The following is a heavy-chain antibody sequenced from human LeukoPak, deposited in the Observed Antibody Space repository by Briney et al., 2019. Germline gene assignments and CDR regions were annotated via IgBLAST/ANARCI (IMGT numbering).Heavy chain of an antibody. D-gene: IGHD4-17*01. Sequence: GGSLRLSCAASGFTFSTYSMNWVRQAPGKGLEWVSSISSSSDYIYYADSVKGRFTISRDNAKNSLYLQMNSLRAEDTAVYYCASGDYGDYAGPSGYWGQGTLVTVSS. J-gene: IGHJ4*02. CDR1: GFTFSTYS. CDR3: ASGDYGDYAGPSGY. V-gene: IGHV3-21*01. CDR2: ISSSSDYI.